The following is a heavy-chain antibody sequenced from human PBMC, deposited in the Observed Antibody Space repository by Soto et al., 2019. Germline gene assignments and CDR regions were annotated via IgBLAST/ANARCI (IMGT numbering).Heavy chain of an antibody. Sequence: VGSLRLSCAASGFTSWDYHMSWIRQAPGKGLEWVSYISRSGSPIYYADSVKGRFTISRDNAENSLYLQMNSLRAEDTAVYYCVREGRSSTSCNTGCAFDIWGQGTMVTVSS. CDR2: ISRSGSPI. J-gene: IGHJ3*02. CDR3: VREGRSSTSCNTGCAFDI. CDR1: GFTSWDYH. D-gene: IGHD2-2*02. V-gene: IGHV3-11*01.